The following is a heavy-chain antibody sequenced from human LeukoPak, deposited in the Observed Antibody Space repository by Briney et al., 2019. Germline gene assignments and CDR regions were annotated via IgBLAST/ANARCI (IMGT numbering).Heavy chain of an antibody. CDR1: GGSISSSSYY. V-gene: IGHV4-39*01. J-gene: IGHJ4*02. D-gene: IGHD1-1*01. CDR3: ARGGGGEPDELERPLDY. Sequence: SETLSLTCTVSGGSISSSSYYWGWIRQPPGKGLEWIGSIYYSGSTYYNPSLKSRVTISVDTSKNQFSLKLSSVTAADTAVYYCARGGGGEPDELERPLDYWGQGTLVTVSS. CDR2: IYYSGST.